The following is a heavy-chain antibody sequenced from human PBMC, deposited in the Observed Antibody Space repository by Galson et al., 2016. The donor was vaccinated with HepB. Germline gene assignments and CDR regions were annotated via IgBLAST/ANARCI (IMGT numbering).Heavy chain of an antibody. J-gene: IGHJ6*02. CDR3: ARAGGFLGWLPTPYYYGVDA. CDR2: INQDGSET. Sequence: SLRLSCAASGFSFSSYWMSWVRQAPGKGLEWVANINQDGSETHYVDSMKGRFTISRDNAKKSLYLQMNSLRVGDTAVYYCARAGGFLGWLPTPYYYGVDAWGQGTTVTASS. D-gene: IGHD3-3*01. V-gene: IGHV3-7*03. CDR1: GFSFSSYW.